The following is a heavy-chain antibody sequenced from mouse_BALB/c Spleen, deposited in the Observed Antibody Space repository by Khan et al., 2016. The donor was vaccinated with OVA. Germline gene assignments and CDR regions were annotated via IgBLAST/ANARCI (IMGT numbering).Heavy chain of an antibody. Sequence: QIQLVQSGPELKKPGETVKISCKASGYTLTNYGMNWVKQAPGKGLKWMGWINTYTGEATYADDFKGRFAFSLETSASTAYLQINNLKNEDTSTYFCSSSNVNYWFAYWGHGTLVTVSA. V-gene: IGHV9-3-1*01. J-gene: IGHJ3*01. CDR2: INTYTGEA. CDR3: SSSNVNYWFAY. CDR1: GYTLTNYG. D-gene: IGHD2-1*01.